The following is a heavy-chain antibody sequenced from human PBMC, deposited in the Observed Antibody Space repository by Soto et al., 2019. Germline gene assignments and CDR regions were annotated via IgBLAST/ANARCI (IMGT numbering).Heavy chain of an antibody. CDR3: ARRWGTYFDF. J-gene: IGHJ4*02. Sequence: SETLSLTCTVSGGPITSSSYYWGWIRQPPGKGLEWIGSIYYSGSTYYNPSLKSRVTISVDTSKNQFSLKLSSVTAADTAVYYCARRWGTYFDFWGQGTLVTVSS. D-gene: IGHD7-27*01. CDR2: IYYSGST. V-gene: IGHV4-39*07. CDR1: GGPITSSSYY.